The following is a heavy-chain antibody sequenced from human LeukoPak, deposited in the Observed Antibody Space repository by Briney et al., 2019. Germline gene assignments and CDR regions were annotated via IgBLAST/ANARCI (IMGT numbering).Heavy chain of an antibody. Sequence: SETLSHTCAVYGGSFSGYYWSWIRQPPGKGLEWIGEINHSGSTNYNPSLKSRVTISVDTSKNQFSLKLSSVTAADTAVYYCARGRFDFWSGPFAGDWGQGTLVTVSS. CDR2: INHSGST. CDR3: ARGRFDFWSGPFAGD. V-gene: IGHV4-34*01. D-gene: IGHD3-3*01. CDR1: GGSFSGYY. J-gene: IGHJ4*02.